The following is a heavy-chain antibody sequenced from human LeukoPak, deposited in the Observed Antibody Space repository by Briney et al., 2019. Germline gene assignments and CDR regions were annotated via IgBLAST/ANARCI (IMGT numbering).Heavy chain of an antibody. V-gene: IGHV4-4*07. CDR2: IYTSGST. D-gene: IGHD3-10*01. J-gene: IGHJ3*02. CDR1: GGSISSYY. CDR3: ARDPRSMDAFDI. Sequence: SETLSLTCTVSGGSISSYYWSWIRQPAGRGLEWIGRIYTSGSTNYNPSLKSRVTMSVDTSKNQFSLKLSSVTAADTAVYYCARDPRSMDAFDIWGQGTMVTVSS.